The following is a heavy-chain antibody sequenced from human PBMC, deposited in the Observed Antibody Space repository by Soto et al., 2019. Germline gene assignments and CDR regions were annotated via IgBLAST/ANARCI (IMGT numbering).Heavy chain of an antibody. J-gene: IGHJ4*02. CDR3: ARASRNYYDSSGYLYYFDY. V-gene: IGHV3-66*01. CDR1: GFTVSSNY. Sequence: PGGSLRLSCAASGFTVSSNYMSWVRQAPGKGLEWVSVIYSGGSTYYADSVKGRFTISRDNSKNTLYLQMNSLRAEDTAVYYCARASRNYYDSSGYLYYFDYWGQETLVTVSS. CDR2: IYSGGST. D-gene: IGHD3-22*01.